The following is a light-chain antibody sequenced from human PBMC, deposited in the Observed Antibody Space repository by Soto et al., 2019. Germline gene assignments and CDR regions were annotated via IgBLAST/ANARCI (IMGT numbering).Light chain of an antibody. CDR2: GAS. CDR3: QHYHSYPWT. Sequence: DIQMTQSPSTLSAYVGDRVTITCRASESMSNCLAWYQQKPGKAPKLLISGASSLQSGVPSRFSGSASGTEFSLTIISLQPEDFATYHCQHYHSYPWTFGQGTKVDNK. V-gene: IGKV1-5*01. J-gene: IGKJ1*01. CDR1: ESMSNC.